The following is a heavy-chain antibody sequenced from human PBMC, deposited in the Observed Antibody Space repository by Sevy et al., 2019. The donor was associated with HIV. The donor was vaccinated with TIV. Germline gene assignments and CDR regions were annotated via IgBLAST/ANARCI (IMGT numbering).Heavy chain of an antibody. J-gene: IGHJ3*02. V-gene: IGHV3-21*01. CDR2: ISSSSNYR. CDR1: GFSFQYS. D-gene: IGHD3-22*01. Sequence: GGSLRLSCRVSGFSFQYSMNWVRQAPGKGLEWVSSISSSSNYRYYADSLKGRFTVSRDNAKNSVYLQMNSLRAEDTAVYYCARDRRELSYDSSGYSDAFDIWGQGTLVTVSS. CDR3: ARDRRELSYDSSGYSDAFDI.